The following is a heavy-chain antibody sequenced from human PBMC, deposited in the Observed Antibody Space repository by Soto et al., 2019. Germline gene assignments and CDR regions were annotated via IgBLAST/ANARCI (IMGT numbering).Heavy chain of an antibody. J-gene: IGHJ6*02. Sequence: EASVKVSCKASGGTFSSYAISWVRQAPGQGLEWMGGIIPIFGTANYAQKFQGRVTITADESTSTAYMELSSLRSEDTAVYYCARDLYYGSGSYYYGMDVWGQGTTVTVSS. CDR2: IIPIFGTA. CDR3: ARDLYYGSGSYYYGMDV. CDR1: GGTFSSYA. V-gene: IGHV1-69*13. D-gene: IGHD3-10*01.